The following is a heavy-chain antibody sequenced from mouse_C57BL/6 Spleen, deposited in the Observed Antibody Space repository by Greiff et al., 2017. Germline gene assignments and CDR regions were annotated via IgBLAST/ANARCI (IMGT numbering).Heavy chain of an antibody. Sequence: VKLLESGAELVKPGASVKISCKASGYAFSSYWMNWVKQRPGKGLEWIGQIYPGDGDTNYNGKFKGKATLTADKSSSTAYMQLSSLTSADAAVYFCGRLSRGYYFDYWGQGTTLTVSS. J-gene: IGHJ2*01. V-gene: IGHV1-80*01. CDR1: GYAFSSYW. D-gene: IGHD3-1*01. CDR3: GRLSRGYYFDY. CDR2: IYPGDGDT.